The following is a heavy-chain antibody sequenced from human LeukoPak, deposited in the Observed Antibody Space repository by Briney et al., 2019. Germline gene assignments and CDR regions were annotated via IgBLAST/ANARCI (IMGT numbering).Heavy chain of an antibody. D-gene: IGHD3-10*01. CDR3: ARVPPSSGRYYDY. V-gene: IGHV3-48*04. J-gene: IGHJ4*02. CDR1: GFTFRSYA. Sequence: GGSLRLSCAASGFTFRSYAMQWVRQAPGKGLEWVSYITYNSGTIFYADSVKGRFTISRDNAKNSLYLQMNSLRAEDTAVYYCARVPPSSGRYYDYWGQGTLVTVSS. CDR2: ITYNSGTI.